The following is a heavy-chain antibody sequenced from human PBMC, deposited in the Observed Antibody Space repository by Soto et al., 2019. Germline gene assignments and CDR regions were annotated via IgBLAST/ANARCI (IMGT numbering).Heavy chain of an antibody. CDR1: GFTFSSYG. V-gene: IGHV3-33*01. J-gene: IGHJ3*02. CDR3: ARVRGHCSGGSCYPSGAFDI. D-gene: IGHD2-15*01. Sequence: QVQLVESGGGVVQPGRSLRLSCAASGFTFSSYGMHWVRQAPGKGLEWVAVIWYDGSNKYYADSVKGRFTISRDNSKNTLYLQMTSLRAEDTAVYYCARVRGHCSGGSCYPSGAFDIWGQGTMVTVSS. CDR2: IWYDGSNK.